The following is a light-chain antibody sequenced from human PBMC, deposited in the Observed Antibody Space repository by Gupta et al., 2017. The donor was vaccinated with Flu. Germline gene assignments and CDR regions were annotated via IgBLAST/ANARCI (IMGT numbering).Light chain of an antibody. CDR3: YSTDITGNHRV. Sequence: SYELTQPPSVSVSPGQTARITCSGDALPKKYSYWYQQKSGQAPVLVIYEDNKRPSGIPERFSGSSSGTMATLTISGAQVEDEADYYCYSTDITGNHRVFGGGTELTVL. CDR1: ALPKKY. J-gene: IGLJ3*02. CDR2: EDN. V-gene: IGLV3-10*01.